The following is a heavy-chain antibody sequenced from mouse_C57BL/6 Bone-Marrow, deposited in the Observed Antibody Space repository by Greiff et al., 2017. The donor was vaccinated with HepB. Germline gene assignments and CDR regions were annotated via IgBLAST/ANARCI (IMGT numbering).Heavy chain of an antibody. CDR1: GYTFTDYY. CDR2: INPNNGGT. J-gene: IGHJ2*01. V-gene: IGHV1-26*01. Sequence: VQLQQSGPELVKPGASVKISCKASGYTFTDYYMNWVKQSHGKSLEWIGDINPNNGGTSYNQKFKGKATLTVDKSSSTAYMELRSLTSEDSAVYYCATMVTLFDYWGQGTTLTVSS. CDR3: ATMVTLFDY. D-gene: IGHD2-2*01.